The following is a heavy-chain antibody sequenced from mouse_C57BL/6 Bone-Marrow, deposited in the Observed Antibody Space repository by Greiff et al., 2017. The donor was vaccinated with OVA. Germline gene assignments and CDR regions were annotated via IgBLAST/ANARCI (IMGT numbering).Heavy chain of an antibody. CDR3: ARRHYYGNYVFAY. CDR2: IDPSDSYT. Sequence: QVQLKQPGAELVMPGASVKLSCKASGYTFTSYWMHWVKQRPGQGLEWIGEIDPSDSYTNYNQKFKGKSTLTVDKSSSTAYMQLSSLTSEDSAVYYCARRHYYGNYVFAYWGQGTLVTVSA. V-gene: IGHV1-69*01. D-gene: IGHD2-1*01. J-gene: IGHJ3*01. CDR1: GYTFTSYW.